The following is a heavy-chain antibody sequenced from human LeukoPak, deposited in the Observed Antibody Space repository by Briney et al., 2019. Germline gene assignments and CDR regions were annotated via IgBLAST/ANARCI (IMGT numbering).Heavy chain of an antibody. J-gene: IGHJ4*02. Sequence: PSETLPLTCTVSGGSISSYYWSWIRQPPGKGLEWIGYIYYSGSTNYNPSLKSRVTISVDTSKNQFSLKLSSVTAADTAVYYCARVYYDSSGYYYDYWGQGTLVTVSS. CDR3: ARVYYDSSGYYYDY. CDR2: IYYSGST. V-gene: IGHV4-59*01. D-gene: IGHD3-22*01. CDR1: GGSISSYY.